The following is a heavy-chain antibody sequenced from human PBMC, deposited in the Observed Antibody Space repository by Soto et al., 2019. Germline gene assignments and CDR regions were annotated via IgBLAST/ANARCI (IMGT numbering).Heavy chain of an antibody. CDR1: GFTFSNYV. J-gene: IGHJ4*02. D-gene: IGHD3-10*01. CDR3: TRGSALVREISYYFDY. Sequence: PGGSLRLSCAASGFTFSNYVFRWVRQPPGKGLEWVSSIGPPGDTYYTDSVRGRFTISRDNSKNTLYLQMATLRPEDMAIYYCTRGSALVREISYYFDYWGQGALVTVSS. V-gene: IGHV3-23*01. CDR2: IGPPGDT.